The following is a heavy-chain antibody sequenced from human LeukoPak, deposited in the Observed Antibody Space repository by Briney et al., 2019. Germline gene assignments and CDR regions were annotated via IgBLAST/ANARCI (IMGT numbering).Heavy chain of an antibody. Sequence: KPSETLSLTCAVYGGSFSGYYWSWIRQPPGKGLEWIGEINHSGSTNYNPSLKSRVTISVDTSKNQFSLKLSSATAADTAVYYCARGPPSAAIAYSSSWYFDYWGQGTLVTVSS. CDR2: INHSGST. V-gene: IGHV4-34*01. D-gene: IGHD6-13*01. J-gene: IGHJ4*02. CDR1: GGSFSGYY. CDR3: ARGPPSAAIAYSSSWYFDY.